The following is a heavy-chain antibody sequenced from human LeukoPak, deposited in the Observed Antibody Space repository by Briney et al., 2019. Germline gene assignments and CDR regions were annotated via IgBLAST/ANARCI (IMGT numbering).Heavy chain of an antibody. CDR2: ITNSGNSK. CDR1: EFTFSSYS. V-gene: IGHV3-48*04. Sequence: GGSLRLSCAASEFTFSSYSMNWVRQAPGKGLEWVSYITNSGNSKSYANSVRGRFTISRDNAKNSVYLQMNSLRAEDTAIYYCARAAGWFDPWGQGTLVTVSS. CDR3: ARAAGWFDP. J-gene: IGHJ5*02.